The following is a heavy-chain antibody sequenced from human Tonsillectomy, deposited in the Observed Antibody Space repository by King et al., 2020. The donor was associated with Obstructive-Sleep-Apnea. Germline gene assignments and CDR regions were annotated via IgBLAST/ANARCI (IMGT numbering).Heavy chain of an antibody. D-gene: IGHD6-19*01. V-gene: IGHV3-23*04. CDR2: ISDIGGDT. J-gene: IGHJ4*02. CDR3: VKYMGLWLGEN. CDR1: GFTFSSNV. Sequence: VQLVESGGGLIQPGGSLRLSCAASGFTFSSNVMAWVRQAPGKGLAWVSGISDIGGDTFYTESVKGRFTISRDNSLDTLYLQMDNMRAEDTALYYCVKYMGLWLGENWGPGTLVTVSS.